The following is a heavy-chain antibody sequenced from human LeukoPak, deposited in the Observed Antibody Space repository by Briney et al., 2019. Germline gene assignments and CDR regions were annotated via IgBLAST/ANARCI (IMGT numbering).Heavy chain of an antibody. Sequence: ASVKVSCKASGYTFTSYGISWVRQAPGQGLEWRGWISAYNGNTNYAQKLQCRVTMTTDTSTSTAYMELRSLRSDDTAVYYCARFSAPSTRYGMDVWGQGTTVTVSS. CDR1: GYTFTSYG. CDR3: ARFSAPSTRYGMDV. CDR2: ISAYNGNT. V-gene: IGHV1-18*01. J-gene: IGHJ6*02. D-gene: IGHD1-1*01.